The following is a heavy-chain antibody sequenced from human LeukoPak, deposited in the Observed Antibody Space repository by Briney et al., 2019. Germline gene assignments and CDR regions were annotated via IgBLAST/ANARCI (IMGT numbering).Heavy chain of an antibody. J-gene: IGHJ6*03. Sequence: GGSLRLSCAASGFTFSSYWMSWVRQAPGKGLEWVANIKQDGSEKYYVDSVKGRFTISRDNAKNSLYLQMNSLRAEDTAVYYCARGDQTPSFLYSYGLYYMDVWGKGTTVTISS. CDR1: GFTFSSYW. CDR3: ARGDQTPSFLYSYGLYYMDV. V-gene: IGHV3-7*01. D-gene: IGHD5-18*01. CDR2: IKQDGSEK.